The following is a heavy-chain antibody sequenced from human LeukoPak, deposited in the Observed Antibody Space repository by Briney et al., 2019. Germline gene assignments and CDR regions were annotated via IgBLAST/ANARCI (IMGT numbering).Heavy chain of an antibody. Sequence: GGSLRLSCAASGFTVSSNYMSWVRQAPGEGLEWVSVIYSGGSTYYADSVKGRFTISRDNSKNTLYLQMNSLRAEDTAVYYCARDLSYSSSRGYFDYWGQGTLVTVSS. CDR3: ARDLSYSSSRGYFDY. V-gene: IGHV3-66*02. J-gene: IGHJ4*02. CDR2: IYSGGST. D-gene: IGHD6-13*01. CDR1: GFTVSSNY.